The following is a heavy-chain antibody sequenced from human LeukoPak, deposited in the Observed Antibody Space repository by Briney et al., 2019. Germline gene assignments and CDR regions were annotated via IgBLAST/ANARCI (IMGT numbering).Heavy chain of an antibody. CDR2: ISYDGSNK. CDR1: GFTFSSYA. V-gene: IGHV3-30*04. J-gene: IGHJ5*02. Sequence: PGRSLRLSCAASGFTFSSYAMHWVRQAPGKGLEWVAVISYDGSNKYYADSVKGRFTISRDNSKNTLYLQMNSLRAEDTAVYYCARDGKRYCSSTSCYWFDPWGQGTLVTVSS. CDR3: ARDGKRYCSSTSCYWFDP. D-gene: IGHD2-2*01.